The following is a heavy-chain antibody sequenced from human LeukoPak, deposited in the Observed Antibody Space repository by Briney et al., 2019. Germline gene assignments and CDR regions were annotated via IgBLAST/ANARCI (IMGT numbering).Heavy chain of an antibody. CDR2: IYFSGTT. J-gene: IGHJ4*02. Sequence: PSETLSLTCTVSGGSISSSTYYWGWIRQPPGKRLEWIGSIYFSGTTYYNPSLKSRVTISVDTSKNQFSLKLSSVTAADTAVYYCAILVSRDSSGYDQFDYWRQGTLVTVSS. D-gene: IGHD3-22*01. V-gene: IGHV4-39*01. CDR1: GGSISSSTYY. CDR3: AILVSRDSSGYDQFDY.